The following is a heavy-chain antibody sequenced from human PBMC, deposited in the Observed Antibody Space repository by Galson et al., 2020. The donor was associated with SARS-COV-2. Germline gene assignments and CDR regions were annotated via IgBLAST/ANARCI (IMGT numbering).Heavy chain of an antibody. J-gene: IGHJ4*02. CDR2: ISSSSSYI. Sequence: GGSLRLSCAASGFTFSSYSMNWVRQAPGKGLEWVSSISSSSSYIYYADSVKGRFTISRDNAKNSLYLQMNSLRAEDTAVYYCARAKDLAAVIDYWGQGTLVTVSS. CDR1: GFTFSSYS. D-gene: IGHD6-13*01. V-gene: IGHV3-21*01. CDR3: ARAKDLAAVIDY.